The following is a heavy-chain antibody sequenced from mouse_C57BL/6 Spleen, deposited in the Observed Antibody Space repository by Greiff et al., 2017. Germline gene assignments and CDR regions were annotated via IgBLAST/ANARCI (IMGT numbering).Heavy chain of an antibody. CDR1: GYSFTSYY. D-gene: IGHD2-2*01. Sequence: QVQLKQSGPELVKPGASVKISCKASGYSFTSYYIHWVKQRPGQGLEWIGWIYPGSGNTKYNEKFKGKATLTADTSSSTAYMQLSSLTSEDSAVYYCARRGYGYDGYFDYWGQGTTLTVSS. CDR3: ARRGYGYDGYFDY. CDR2: IYPGSGNT. V-gene: IGHV1-66*01. J-gene: IGHJ2*01.